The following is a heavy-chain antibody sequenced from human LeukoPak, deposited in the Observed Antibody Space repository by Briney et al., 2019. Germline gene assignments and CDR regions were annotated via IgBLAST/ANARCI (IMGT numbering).Heavy chain of an antibody. J-gene: IGHJ6*02. V-gene: IGHV3-7*04. Sequence: SGGSLRLSCAASGFTFITYGMTWVRQAPGKGLEWVANIKQDGSEKNYLDSVKGRFTISRDNAKNSLYLQMNSLRAEDTAVYYCGWDSDVWGQGTTVTVSS. CDR2: IKQDGSEK. CDR3: GWDSDV. CDR1: GFTFITYG.